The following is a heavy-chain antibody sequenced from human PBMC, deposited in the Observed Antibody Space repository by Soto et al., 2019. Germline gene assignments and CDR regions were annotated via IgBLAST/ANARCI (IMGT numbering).Heavy chain of an antibody. CDR2: IYYSGCT. J-gene: IGHJ4*02. V-gene: IGHV4-31*03. CDR1: GGSISSGGYY. D-gene: IGHD2-15*01. Sequence: QVQLQESGPGLVKPSQTLSLTCTVSGGSISSGGYYWSWIRQHPGKGLEWIGYIYYSGCTYYNPSLKSRVTISVDKSKNQFSLKLSSVTAADTAVYYCARFHYCSGGSCYPGGLDYWGQGTLVTVSS. CDR3: ARFHYCSGGSCYPGGLDY.